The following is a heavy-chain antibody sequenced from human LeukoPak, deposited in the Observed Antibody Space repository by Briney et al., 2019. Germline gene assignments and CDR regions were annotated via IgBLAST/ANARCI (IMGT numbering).Heavy chain of an antibody. D-gene: IGHD6-6*01. CDR2: ISGSGGST. Sequence: GGSLRLSCAASGFTFSSYAMSWVRQAPGKGLEWVSAISGSGGSTYYADSVKGRFTISRDNSENTLYLQMDSLRAEDTAVYYCAKLRVLSSSSENNWFDSWGQGTLVTVYS. J-gene: IGHJ5*01. CDR1: GFTFSSYA. V-gene: IGHV3-23*01. CDR3: AKLRVLSSSSENNWFDS.